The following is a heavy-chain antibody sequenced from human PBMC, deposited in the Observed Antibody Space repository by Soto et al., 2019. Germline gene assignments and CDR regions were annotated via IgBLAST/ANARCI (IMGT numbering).Heavy chain of an antibody. V-gene: IGHV1-3*01. D-gene: IGHD6-19*01. CDR3: ARDVLRWLVDRLSY. CDR1: GYTFTSYA. CDR2: INAGNGNT. Sequence: GASVKVSCKASGYTFTSYAMHWVRQAPGQRLEWMGWINAGNGNTKYSQKFQGRVTITRDTSASTAYMELSSLRSEDTAVYYCARDVLRWLVDRLSYWGQGTLVTVSS. J-gene: IGHJ4*02.